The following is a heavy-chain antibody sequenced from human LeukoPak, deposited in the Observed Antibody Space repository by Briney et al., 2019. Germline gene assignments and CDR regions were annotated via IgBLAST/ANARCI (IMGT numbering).Heavy chain of an antibody. D-gene: IGHD6-13*01. Sequence: GASVKVSCKASGYTFTSYGISWVRQAPGQGLEWMGWISAYNGNTNYAQKLQGRVTMTTDTSTSTAYMELRSLRSDDTAVYYCARDLEGGSSWRTSIYYYYGMDVWGQGTTVTVSS. CDR1: GYTFTSYG. V-gene: IGHV1-18*01. J-gene: IGHJ6*02. CDR3: ARDLEGGSSWRTSIYYYYGMDV. CDR2: ISAYNGNT.